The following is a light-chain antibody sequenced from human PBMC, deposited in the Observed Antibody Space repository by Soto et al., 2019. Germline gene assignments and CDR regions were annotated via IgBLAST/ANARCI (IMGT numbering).Light chain of an antibody. CDR3: QQSSSTPLT. V-gene: IGKV1-39*01. Sequence: DIQMTQSPSSLSASVGDRVTITCRASQSISSYLNWYQQKPGKAPKLLIYAASSLQSGVPSRFSGSGSGTDFTLTISSLQPEDFATYYCQQSSSTPLTFGGGTKVETK. CDR2: AAS. CDR1: QSISSY. J-gene: IGKJ4*01.